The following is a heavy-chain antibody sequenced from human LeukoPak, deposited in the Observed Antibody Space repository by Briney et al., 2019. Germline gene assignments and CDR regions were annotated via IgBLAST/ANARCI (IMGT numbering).Heavy chain of an antibody. Sequence: GASVKVSCQASGYTFTPYGISWVRQAPGQGLEWMGWISAYNGNTNYAQKLEGRVTMTTDTSTSTASMELRSLRCDGPGAYYCVRGSYGDYWGQGTLVTVSS. D-gene: IGHD5-18*01. V-gene: IGHV1-18*01. CDR1: GYTFTPYG. CDR3: VRGSYGDY. CDR2: ISAYNGNT. J-gene: IGHJ4*02.